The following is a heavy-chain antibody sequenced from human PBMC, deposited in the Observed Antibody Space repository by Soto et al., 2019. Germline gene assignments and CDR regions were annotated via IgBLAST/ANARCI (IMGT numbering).Heavy chain of an antibody. CDR3: ERDGKRYSSSTSCSPGGMDV. Sequence: QVQLVQSGAEGKKPGSSVKVSCKASGGTFSIYAISWVRQSPGQGLEWMGGIIPIFGTSNYAEKFQGRVTITADESTSTAYMELSSVSTEDTAVYSCERDGKRYSSSTSCSPGGMDVWGQGTTVTVSS. CDR2: IIPIFGTS. V-gene: IGHV1-69*12. D-gene: IGHD2-2*01. CDR1: GGTFSIYA. J-gene: IGHJ6*02.